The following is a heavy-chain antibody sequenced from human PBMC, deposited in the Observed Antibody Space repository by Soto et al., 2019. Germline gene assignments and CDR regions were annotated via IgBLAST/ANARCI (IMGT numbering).Heavy chain of an antibody. J-gene: IGHJ5*02. CDR2: IYHSGST. CDR3: ARELGYCSSTSCYDWFDP. Sequence: SETLSLTCAVSCGSISSGGYSWSWIRQPPGKGLEWIGYIYHSGSTYYNPSLKSRVTISVDRSKDQFSLKLSSVTAADTAVYYCARELGYCSSTSCYDWFDPWGQGTLVTVSS. V-gene: IGHV4-30-2*01. CDR1: CGSISSGGYS. D-gene: IGHD2-2*01.